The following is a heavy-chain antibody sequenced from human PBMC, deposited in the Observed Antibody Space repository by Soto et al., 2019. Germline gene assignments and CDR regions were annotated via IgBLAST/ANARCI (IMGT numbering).Heavy chain of an antibody. D-gene: IGHD3-22*01. CDR2: ISGSGGST. Sequence: GGSLRLSCAASGFTFGSYAMSWVGQAPGKGLEWVSAISGSGGSTYYADSVKGRFTISRDNSKNTLYLQMNSLRAEDTAVYYCAKNSRIVVVTIFDYWGQGTLVTVSS. J-gene: IGHJ4*02. CDR1: GFTFGSYA. CDR3: AKNSRIVVVTIFDY. V-gene: IGHV3-23*01.